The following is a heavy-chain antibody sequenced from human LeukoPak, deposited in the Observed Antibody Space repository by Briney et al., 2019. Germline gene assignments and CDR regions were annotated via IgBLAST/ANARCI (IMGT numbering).Heavy chain of an antibody. D-gene: IGHD6-19*01. J-gene: IGHJ5*02. Sequence: SETLFLTCTVSGGSISDHYWSWIRQPSGKGLEWIGRIYSSGSANYSPSLKSRVSVSVDTSNNYFSLNLTSVTAADTALYFCARDVRYASGWSTPESWGQGILVTVPS. CDR1: GGSISDHY. V-gene: IGHV4-4*07. CDR2: IYSSGSA. CDR3: ARDVRYASGWSTPES.